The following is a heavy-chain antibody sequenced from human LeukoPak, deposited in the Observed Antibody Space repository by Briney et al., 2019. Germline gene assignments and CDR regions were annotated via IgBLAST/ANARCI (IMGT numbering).Heavy chain of an antibody. CDR2: IYTSGST. Sequence: SETLSLTCTVSGGSISSGSYYWSWIRQPAGKGLEWIGRIYTSGSTNYNPSLKSRVTISVDTSKNQFSLKLSSVTAADTAVYYCARTQKPEYYYYYYMHAWGKGTTVTVSS. D-gene: IGHD1-7*01. J-gene: IGHJ6*03. CDR3: ARTQKPEYYYYYYMHA. CDR1: GGSISSGSYY. V-gene: IGHV4-61*02.